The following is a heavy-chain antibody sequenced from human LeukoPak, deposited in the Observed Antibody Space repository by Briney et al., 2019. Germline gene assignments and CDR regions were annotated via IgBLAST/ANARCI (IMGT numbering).Heavy chain of an antibody. D-gene: IGHD6-19*01. J-gene: IGHJ3*02. CDR1: GFSFDAYA. V-gene: IGHV3-23*01. Sequence: PGGSLRISCAASGFSFDAYAMSWVRQAPGKGLEWVPAISGSGDNTYYADSVKGRFTISRDNSKNTQYLQMNSLRAEDTALYYCAKPTIAVAATAWIDAFDIWGQGTMVTVSS. CDR2: ISGSGDNT. CDR3: AKPTIAVAATAWIDAFDI.